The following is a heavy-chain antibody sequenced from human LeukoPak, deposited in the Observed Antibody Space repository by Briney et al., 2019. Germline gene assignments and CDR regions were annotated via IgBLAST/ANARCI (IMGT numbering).Heavy chain of an antibody. J-gene: IGHJ4*02. CDR3: ASPGIHYGGNSDYFDY. Sequence: ASVKVSCKASGYTFTTYFIIWVRQAPGQGLERMGRIIPILGIANYAQKFQGRLTITADKSTNTAYMELSGLRSEDTAVYYCASPGIHYGGNSDYFDYWGQGTLVTVSS. D-gene: IGHD4-23*01. CDR1: GYTFTTYF. CDR2: IIPILGIA. V-gene: IGHV1-69*02.